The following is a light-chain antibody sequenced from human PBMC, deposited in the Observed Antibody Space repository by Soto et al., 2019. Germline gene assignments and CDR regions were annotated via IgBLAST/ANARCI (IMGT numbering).Light chain of an antibody. V-gene: IGLV1-40*01. CDR1: SSNIGAGYD. CDR2: GNN. J-gene: IGLJ2*01. CDR3: QSYDSSLSGVL. Sequence: QAVVTQPPSVSGAPGQRVTISCTGSSSNIGAGYDVHWYQQLPGTAPKLLIYGNNNRPSGVPDRFSGSKSGTSASLAITGLQAEDEAHYYCQSYDSSLSGVLFGGGTKLTVL.